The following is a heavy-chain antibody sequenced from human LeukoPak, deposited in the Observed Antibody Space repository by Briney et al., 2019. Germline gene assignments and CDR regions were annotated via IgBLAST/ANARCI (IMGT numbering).Heavy chain of an antibody. CDR2: IYYSGIT. CDR1: GASINSYY. CDR3: ARGTTTVTH. J-gene: IGHJ4*02. V-gene: IGHV4-59*08. D-gene: IGHD4-11*01. Sequence: PSETLSLTCTVSGASINSYYWSWIRQPPGKGLEWLGYIYYSGITNYNPSLKSRVTISVDTSRNQFSLKLSFVTAADTAVYYCARGTTTVTHWGQGTLVTVSS.